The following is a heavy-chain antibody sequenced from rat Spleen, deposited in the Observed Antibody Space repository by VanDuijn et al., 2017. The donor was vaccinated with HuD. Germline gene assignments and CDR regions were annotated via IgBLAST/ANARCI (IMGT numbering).Heavy chain of an antibody. CDR3: ARHDYYFDY. J-gene: IGHJ2*01. V-gene: IGHV2-30*01. D-gene: IGHD1-12*01. CDR1: GFSLTSYN. CDR2: IWRGGST. Sequence: QVQLKESGPDLVQPSQTLSLTCTVSGFSLTSYNVHWVRQPPGKGLEWVGAIWRGGSTDYNSTLKSRLSISRDTSKNQVFLKMNSLQGDDTGTYYCARHDYYFDYWGQGVMVTVSS.